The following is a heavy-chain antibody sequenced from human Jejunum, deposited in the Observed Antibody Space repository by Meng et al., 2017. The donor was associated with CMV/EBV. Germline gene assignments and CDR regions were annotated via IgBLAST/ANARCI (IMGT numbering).Heavy chain of an antibody. CDR3: ARGLTGAATAY. CDR2: NSYDGSSE. D-gene: IGHD1-20*01. V-gene: IGHV3-30-3*01. Sequence: CAASGFTFSAYVLHWVRQAPGRGLEWVATNSYDGSSEYYADFVKGRFSISRDNSKNTMFLQMDSLRLDDTAVYYCARGLTGAATAYWGQGTLVTVSS. CDR1: GFTFSAYV. J-gene: IGHJ4*02.